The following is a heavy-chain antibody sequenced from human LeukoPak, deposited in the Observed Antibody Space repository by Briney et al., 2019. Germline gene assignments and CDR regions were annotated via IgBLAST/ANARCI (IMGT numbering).Heavy chain of an antibody. D-gene: IGHD6-6*01. CDR3: AKDGDSSSSVLYNWFDP. CDR2: IQPDGNEK. J-gene: IGHJ5*02. Sequence: PGGSLRLSCAASGFTFSAYGMHWVRQAPGKGLEWVALIQPDGNEKYYADSVKGRFTISRDNSKNTLSLQMNSLRAEDTAVYYCAKDGDSSSSVLYNWFDPWGQGTLVSVSS. CDR1: GFTFSAYG. V-gene: IGHV3-30*02.